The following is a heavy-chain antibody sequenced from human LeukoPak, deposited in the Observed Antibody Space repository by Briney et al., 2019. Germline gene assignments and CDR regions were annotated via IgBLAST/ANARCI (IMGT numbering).Heavy chain of an antibody. CDR1: GFTFRDYY. CDR2: ITSTGSST. Sequence: GGSLRLSCAASGFTFRDYYMGWIRQAPGKGLEWISYITSTGSSTYYAECVEGRLTISRDNAKNSLYLQMNSLRADDTAVYYCARAHWDGFDVWGQGTVVTVSS. V-gene: IGHV3-11*04. CDR3: ARAHWDGFDV. J-gene: IGHJ3*01.